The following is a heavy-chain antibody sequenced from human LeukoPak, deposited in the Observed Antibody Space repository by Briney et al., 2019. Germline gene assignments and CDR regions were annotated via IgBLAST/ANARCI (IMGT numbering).Heavy chain of an antibody. J-gene: IGHJ4*02. CDR3: AKTHSSSWGIFDY. CDR1: GFTFSSYG. CDR2: IRNDGSTK. D-gene: IGHD6-13*01. Sequence: GGSLRLSCATSGFTFSSYGMHWVRQAPGKGLEWVAFIRNDGSTKYFADSVKGRFTISRDNSKNALYLQMNSLRAEDTAVYYCAKTHSSSWGIFDYWGQGTLVTVSS. V-gene: IGHV3-30*02.